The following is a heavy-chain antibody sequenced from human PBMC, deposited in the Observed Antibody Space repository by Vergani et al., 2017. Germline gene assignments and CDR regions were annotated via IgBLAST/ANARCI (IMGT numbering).Heavy chain of an antibody. J-gene: IGHJ4*02. V-gene: IGHV3-9*01. CDR3: AKGARGKSGSSNFDY. CDR2: ISWNSGSI. CDR1: GFTFDDYA. Sequence: EVQLVESGGGLVQPGRSLRLSCAASGFTFDDYAMHWVRQAPGKGLEWVSGISWNSGSIGYADSVKGRFTISRDNAKNSLYLQMNSLRAEDTAVYYCAKGARGKSGSSNFDYWGQGTLVTVSS. D-gene: IGHD6-6*01.